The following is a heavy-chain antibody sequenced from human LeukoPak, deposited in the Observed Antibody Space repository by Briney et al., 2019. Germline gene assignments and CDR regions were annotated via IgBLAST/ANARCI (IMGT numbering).Heavy chain of an antibody. Sequence: GGSLRLSCAASGFNFDDYAMDWVRQAPGRSLEWVSLISGDGGITYYADFVKGRFTISRDNSKNSLYLQMNSLRTEDTALYYCAKPQHYGRGDFDYWGQGTLVTVSS. J-gene: IGHJ4*02. V-gene: IGHV3-43*02. CDR3: AKPQHYGRGDFDY. CDR1: GFNFDDYA. CDR2: ISGDGGIT. D-gene: IGHD3-10*01.